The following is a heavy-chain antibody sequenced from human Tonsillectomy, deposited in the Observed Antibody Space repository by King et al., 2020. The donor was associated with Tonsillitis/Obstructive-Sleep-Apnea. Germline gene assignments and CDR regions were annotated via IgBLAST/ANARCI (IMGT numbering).Heavy chain of an antibody. CDR3: ARSAVATGKKSYHMDV. CDR2: IDWDDDK. CDR1: GFSLSSSGMS. Sequence: TLKESGPALVKPTQTLTLTCTFSGFSLSSSGMSVSWIRQPPGKALEWLARIDWDDDKYYRTSLKTRQTISKDTSKNQVILKMTNMDTVDTATYYCARSAVATGKKSYHMDVWGKGTPVTVSA. D-gene: IGHD5-12*01. V-gene: IGHV2-70*11. J-gene: IGHJ6*04.